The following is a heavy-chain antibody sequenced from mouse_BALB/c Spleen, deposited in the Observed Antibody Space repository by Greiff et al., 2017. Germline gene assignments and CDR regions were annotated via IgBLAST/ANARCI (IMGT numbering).Heavy chain of an antibody. V-gene: IGHV1-69*02. CDR2: IDPSDSYT. J-gene: IGHJ3*01. Sequence: VQLQQPGAELVKPGASVKLSCKASGYTFTSYWMHWVKQRPGQGLEWIGEIDPSDSYTNYNQKFKGKATLTVDKSSSTAYMQLSSLTSEDSAVYYCARGYYGSVAYWGQGTLVTVSA. CDR3: ARGYYGSVAY. CDR1: GYTFTSYW. D-gene: IGHD1-1*01.